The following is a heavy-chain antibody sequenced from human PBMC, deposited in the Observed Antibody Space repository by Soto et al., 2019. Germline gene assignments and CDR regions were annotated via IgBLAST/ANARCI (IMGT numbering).Heavy chain of an antibody. D-gene: IGHD3-10*01. CDR2: IYHIGTF. V-gene: IGHV4-30-2*01. Sequence: TLSLTCAVSGGSIGGVGYAWSWIRQPRGGGLEWIGYIYHIGTFLKSPSLKTRLTMSLDMSNNQFSLTLNSMTAADTAVYYCARGQFYSGSGNFNNLMFDAWGQGIQVTVSS. J-gene: IGHJ5*02. CDR1: GGSIGGVGYA. CDR3: ARGQFYSGSGNFNNLMFDA.